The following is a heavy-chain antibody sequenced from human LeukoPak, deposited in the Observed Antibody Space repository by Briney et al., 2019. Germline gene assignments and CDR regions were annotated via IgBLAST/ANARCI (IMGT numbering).Heavy chain of an antibody. D-gene: IGHD6-19*01. J-gene: IGHJ4*02. CDR3: AKVRIAVAGTFDY. CDR1: GFTFSSYA. V-gene: IGHV3-23*01. CDR2: INSSGGST. Sequence: GGSLRLSCAASGFTFSSYAMSWVRQAPGKGLEWVSAINSSGGSTYYADSVKGRFTISRDNSKNTLYLQMNSLRAEDTAVYYCAKVRIAVAGTFDYWGQGTLVTVSS.